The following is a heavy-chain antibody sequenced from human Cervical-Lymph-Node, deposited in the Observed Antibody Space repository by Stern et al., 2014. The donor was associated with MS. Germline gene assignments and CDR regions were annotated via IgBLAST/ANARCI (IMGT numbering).Heavy chain of an antibody. Sequence: QVQLQESGPGLVKPSETLSLTCTVSGGSISSSSYYWGWIRQPPGKGLVWIGSIYYSGSTYYNPSLKSRVTISGDTSKTQFSLKLSSVTAADTAVYYCARWAYSSGWYNWFDPWGQGTLVTVSS. D-gene: IGHD3-22*01. CDR1: GGSISSSSYY. J-gene: IGHJ5*02. V-gene: IGHV4-39*01. CDR2: IYYSGST. CDR3: ARWAYSSGWYNWFDP.